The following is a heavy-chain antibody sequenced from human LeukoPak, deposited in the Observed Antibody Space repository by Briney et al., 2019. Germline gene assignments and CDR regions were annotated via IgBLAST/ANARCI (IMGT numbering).Heavy chain of an antibody. CDR3: TRSYCGGDCWLGRDYYYYMDV. J-gene: IGHJ6*03. CDR2: IRSKSNSYTT. D-gene: IGHD2-21*02. Sequence: PGGSLRLSCAASGFTFSGSAMHWVRQASAQGLELVGRIRSKSNSYTTAYAASVKGRFTISRDDSKNTAYLQMNSLKTEDTAVYYCTRSYCGGDCWLGRDYYYYMDVWGKGTTVTVSS. V-gene: IGHV3-73*01. CDR1: GFTFSGSA.